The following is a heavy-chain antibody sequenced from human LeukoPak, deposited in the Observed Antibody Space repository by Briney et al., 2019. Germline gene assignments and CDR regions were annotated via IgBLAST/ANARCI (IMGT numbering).Heavy chain of an antibody. CDR3: ASHVSSSWLAVGY. V-gene: IGHV3-23*01. Sequence: GGSLRLSCATSGFTFSSYAMSWVRQAPGKGLEWVSSISGSGGSTYYADSVKGRFTISRDNTQNTLYLQMNSLRAEDTAIYYCASHVSSSWLAVGYWGQGTLVTVSS. J-gene: IGHJ4*02. CDR1: GFTFSSYA. D-gene: IGHD6-13*01. CDR2: ISGSGGST.